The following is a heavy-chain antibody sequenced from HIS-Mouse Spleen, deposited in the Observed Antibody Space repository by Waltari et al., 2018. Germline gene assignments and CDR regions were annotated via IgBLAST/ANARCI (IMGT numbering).Heavy chain of an antibody. CDR2: IYYSGST. CDR1: GGSISSSSYY. V-gene: IGHV4-39*07. CDR3: ARDSWRVAAARDAFDI. Sequence: QLQLQESGPGLVQPSETLSLTCTVAGGSISSSSYYWGWIRQPPGKGLEWIGSIYYSGSTYYNPSLKSRVTISVDTSKNQFSLKLSSVTAADTAVYYCARDSWRVAAARDAFDIWGQGTMVTVSS. J-gene: IGHJ3*02. D-gene: IGHD5-12*01.